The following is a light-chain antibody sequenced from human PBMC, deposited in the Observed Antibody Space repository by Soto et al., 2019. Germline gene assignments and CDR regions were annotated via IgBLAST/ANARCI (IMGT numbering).Light chain of an antibody. V-gene: IGKV1-12*01. J-gene: IGKJ5*01. CDR2: AAS. Sequence: DIQMTQSPSSVSASVGDRVTITCRASQGISTNLAWYQQNPGKAPKLLIYAASSLQSGVPLRFSGSGSGTDFTLTISSLQLEDFAIYFCLQANRVPLRFGQGTRLEIE. CDR3: LQANRVPLR. CDR1: QGISTN.